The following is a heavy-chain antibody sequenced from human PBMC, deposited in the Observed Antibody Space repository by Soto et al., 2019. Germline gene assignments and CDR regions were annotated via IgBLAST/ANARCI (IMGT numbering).Heavy chain of an antibody. CDR3: ARELDGTSQNDN. CDR1: GFTFSNYG. D-gene: IGHD2-2*01. V-gene: IGHV3-21*01. Sequence: EVQLVESGGGLVKPGGSLRLSCAASGFTFSNYGMNWVRQAPGKGLEWVSSISSSSSNIYYGDSVKGRFTISRDNAKSSLYLQMNSLRAEDSAMYYCARELDGTSQNDNWGQGTLVTVSS. CDR2: ISSSSSNI. J-gene: IGHJ4*02.